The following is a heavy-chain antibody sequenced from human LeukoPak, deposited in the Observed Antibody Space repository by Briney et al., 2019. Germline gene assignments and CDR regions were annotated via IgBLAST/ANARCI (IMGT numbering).Heavy chain of an antibody. CDR1: GGTFSSYA. Sequence: GASVKVSCKASGGTFSSYAISWVRQAPGQGLEWMGWINPNSGGTNYAQKFQGRVTMTRDTSISTAYMELSRLRSDDTAVYYCARERYSYGYDYWGQGTLVTVSS. V-gene: IGHV1-2*02. CDR2: INPNSGGT. J-gene: IGHJ4*02. D-gene: IGHD5-18*01. CDR3: ARERYSYGYDY.